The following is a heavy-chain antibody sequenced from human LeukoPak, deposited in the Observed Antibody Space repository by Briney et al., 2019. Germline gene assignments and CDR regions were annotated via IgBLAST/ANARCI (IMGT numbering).Heavy chain of an antibody. V-gene: IGHV3-23*01. CDR1: GFTFSSHA. J-gene: IGHJ4*02. Sequence: GGSLRLSCAASGFTFSSHAMSWVRQGPGKGLEWVSAISDSGTSTYYTDSVKGRFTISRDNSKNTLFLQMNSLRAEDTAIYYCAKDLRRYLKVPTTVFGYWGQGTLVTVSS. CDR2: ISDSGTST. D-gene: IGHD4-17*01. CDR3: AKDLRRYLKVPTTVFGY.